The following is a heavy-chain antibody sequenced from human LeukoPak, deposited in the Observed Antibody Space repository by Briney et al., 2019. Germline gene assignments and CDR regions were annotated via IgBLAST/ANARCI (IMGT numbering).Heavy chain of an antibody. D-gene: IGHD3-10*01. J-gene: IGHJ5*02. CDR3: AKFPHWTMVRGVNWFDP. CDR1: GFTFSSYA. Sequence: LPGGSLRLSCAASGFTFSSYAMSWVRQAPGKGLEWVSAISGSGGSTYYADSVKGRFTISRDNSKNTLYLQMNSLRAEDTAVYYCAKFPHWTMVRGVNWFDPWGQGTLVTVSS. CDR2: ISGSGGST. V-gene: IGHV3-23*01.